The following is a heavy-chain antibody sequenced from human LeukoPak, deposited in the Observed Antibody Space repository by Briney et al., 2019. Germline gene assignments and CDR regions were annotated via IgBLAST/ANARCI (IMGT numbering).Heavy chain of an antibody. CDR1: GFTFSSYS. Sequence: PGGSLRLSCAVSGFTFSSYSMNWVRQAPGKGLEWVSYISSSSSTIYYADSVKGRFTFSRDNAKNSLYLQMNSLRDEDTAVYYCARVKTNWGYYYYYGMDVWGQGTTVTVSS. CDR2: ISSSSSTI. V-gene: IGHV3-48*02. J-gene: IGHJ6*02. CDR3: ARVKTNWGYYYYYGMDV. D-gene: IGHD7-27*01.